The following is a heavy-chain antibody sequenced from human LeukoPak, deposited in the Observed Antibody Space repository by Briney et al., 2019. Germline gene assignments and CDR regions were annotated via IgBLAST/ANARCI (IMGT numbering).Heavy chain of an antibody. Sequence: ASVKVSCKAPGFTFSNYYMHWVRQAPGLGLEWMGISNPSGGRTSFAQKFQGRLTMTRDTSTSTIYMDLSSLRSEDTAVYYCARDKSNGGNSATFDYWGQGTLVIVSS. CDR1: GFTFSNYY. CDR2: SNPSGGRT. CDR3: ARDKSNGGNSATFDY. V-gene: IGHV1-46*01. D-gene: IGHD4-23*01. J-gene: IGHJ4*02.